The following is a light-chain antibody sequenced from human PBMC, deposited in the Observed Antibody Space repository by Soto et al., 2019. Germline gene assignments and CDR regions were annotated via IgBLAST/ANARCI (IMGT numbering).Light chain of an antibody. V-gene: IGLV1-44*01. CDR2: SND. CDR1: TSNIGSNT. CDR3: AAWDDSLNGRV. J-gene: IGLJ1*01. Sequence: QSALTQPPSASGTPGQRVTVSCSGGTSNIGSNTVNWYQQLPGTAPKLLIFSNDQRPSGVPDRFSGSKSGTSASLAISGLRSEDEADYYCAAWDDSLNGRVFGTGTKVTVL.